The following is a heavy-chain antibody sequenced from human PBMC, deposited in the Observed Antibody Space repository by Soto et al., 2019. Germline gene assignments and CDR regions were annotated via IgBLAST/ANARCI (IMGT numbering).Heavy chain of an antibody. V-gene: IGHV1-69*11. D-gene: IGHD4-4*01. CDR3: ARVVMPTVPASYYYGMDV. Sequence: SSVKVSCKASGGTFSSYAISWVRQAPGQGLEWMGRIIPFIGTANYAQKFQGRVTITADESTSTAYMELTSLRSEDTAVYYCARVVMPTVPASYYYGMDVRGQGTTVTVS. CDR2: IIPFIGTA. CDR1: GGTFSSYA. J-gene: IGHJ6*02.